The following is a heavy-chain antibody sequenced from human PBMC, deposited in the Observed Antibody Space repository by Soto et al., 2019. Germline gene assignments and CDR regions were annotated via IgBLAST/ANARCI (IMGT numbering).Heavy chain of an antibody. CDR3: ARDWVTVTTPDAFDI. D-gene: IGHD4-17*01. CDR1: GFTFSSYW. V-gene: IGHV3-7*01. CDR2: IKQDGSEK. J-gene: IGHJ3*02. Sequence: GGSLRLSCAASGFTFSSYWMSWVRQAPGKGLEWVANIKQDGSEKYYVDSVKGRFTISRDNAKNSLYLQMNSLIAEDTALYYCARDWVTVTTPDAFDIWGQGTMVTVSS.